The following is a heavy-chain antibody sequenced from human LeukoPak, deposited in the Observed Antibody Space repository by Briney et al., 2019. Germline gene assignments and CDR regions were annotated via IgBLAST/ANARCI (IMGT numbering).Heavy chain of an antibody. V-gene: IGHV4-4*07. Sequence: PSETLSLTCTVSGGSISSNYWSWIRQPAGKGLEWIGRIHSTGSTNYNPSLKSRVSISLDESKNQFSVKLTSVTAADTAVYYCAGGSNGYYYPFGYWGHRALVTVSS. CDR1: GGSISSNY. J-gene: IGHJ4*01. D-gene: IGHD3-22*01. CDR2: IHSTGST. CDR3: AGGSNGYYYPFGY.